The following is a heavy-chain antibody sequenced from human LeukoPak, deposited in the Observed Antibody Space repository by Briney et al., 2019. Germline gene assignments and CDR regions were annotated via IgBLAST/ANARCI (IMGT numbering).Heavy chain of an antibody. CDR2: IIFTGTVP. J-gene: IGHJ6*03. CDR1: GFIFSDHV. Sequence: GGSLRLSCAASGFIFSDHVMTWVRQAPGKGPEWVSSIIFTGTVPYYAESVKGRFIISRDNSKNTLSLQMNGLRVEDTAVYYCTRGVSLTRSPYYLDVWGKGTTVTVSS. D-gene: IGHD3-10*01. V-gene: IGHV3-23*01. CDR3: TRGVSLTRSPYYLDV.